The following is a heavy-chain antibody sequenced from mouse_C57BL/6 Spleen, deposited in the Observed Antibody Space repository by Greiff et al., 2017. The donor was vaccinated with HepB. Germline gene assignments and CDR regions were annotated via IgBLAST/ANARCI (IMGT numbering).Heavy chain of an antibody. CDR1: GYAFSSSW. V-gene: IGHV1-82*01. CDR3: AREDFAY. Sequence: VQLQQSGPELVKPGASVKISCKASGYAFSSSWMNWVKQRPGKGLEWIGRIYPGDGDTNDNGKFKGKATRTADKSSSTAYMQLSSLASEDSAVYFCAREDFAYWGQGTLVTVSA. CDR2: IYPGDGDT. J-gene: IGHJ3*01.